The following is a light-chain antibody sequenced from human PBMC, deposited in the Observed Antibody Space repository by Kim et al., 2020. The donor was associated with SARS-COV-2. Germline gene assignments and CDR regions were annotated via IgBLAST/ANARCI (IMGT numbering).Light chain of an antibody. J-gene: IGKJ4*01. CDR2: AAP. Sequence: DIQMTQSPSSLSASVGDRVTITCRASQSISSYLNWYQHKPGKAPKLLIYAAPSLQSGVPSRFSGSGSGTDFTLTISSLQPEDFGTYYCQQSHTAPLLTFGGGTKVDI. CDR1: QSISSY. CDR3: QQSHTAPLLT. V-gene: IGKV1-39*01.